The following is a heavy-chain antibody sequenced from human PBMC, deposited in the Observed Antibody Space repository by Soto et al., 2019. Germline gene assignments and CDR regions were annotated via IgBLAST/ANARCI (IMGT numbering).Heavy chain of an antibody. CDR1: GYTFTGYY. CDR2: INPNSGGT. V-gene: IGHV1-2*04. CDR3: ARGHRYCSSTSCPYNHYGMDV. J-gene: IGHJ6*02. D-gene: IGHD2-2*01. Sequence: ASVKVSCKASGYTFTGYYMHWVRQAPGQGLEWMGWINPNSGGTNYAQKFQGWVTMTRDTSISTAHMELSRLRSDDTAVYYCARGHRYCSSTSCPYNHYGMDVWGQGTTVTVSS.